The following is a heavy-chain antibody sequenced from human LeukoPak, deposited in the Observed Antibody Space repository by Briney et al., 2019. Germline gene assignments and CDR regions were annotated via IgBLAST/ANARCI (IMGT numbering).Heavy chain of an antibody. J-gene: IGHJ3*02. CDR3: ARAGGDIYKIETHDVIDI. V-gene: IGHV6-1*01. D-gene: IGHD3-16*01. CDR1: GDSVSSNSAA. Sequence: SQTLSLTCAISGDSVSSNSAAWNWIRQSPSRGLEWLGRTYYRSKWYNDYAVSVKSRITINPDTSKNQFSLQLNSVTPEDTAVYYCARAGGDIYKIETHDVIDIWGQGTMVTVSS. CDR2: TYYRSKWYN.